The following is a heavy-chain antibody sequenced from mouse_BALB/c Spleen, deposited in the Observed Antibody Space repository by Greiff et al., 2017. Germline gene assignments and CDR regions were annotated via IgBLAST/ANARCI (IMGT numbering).Heavy chain of an antibody. Sequence: EVKLVESGGGLVQPGGSLKLSCAASGFTFSSYGMSWVRQTPDKRLELVATINSNGGSTYYPDSVKGRFTISRDNAKNTLYLQMSSLKSEDTAMYYCARDNWGYWYFDVWGAGTTVTVSS. CDR3: ARDNWGYWYFDV. J-gene: IGHJ1*01. V-gene: IGHV5-6-3*01. CDR2: INSNGGST. D-gene: IGHD4-1*01. CDR1: GFTFSSYG.